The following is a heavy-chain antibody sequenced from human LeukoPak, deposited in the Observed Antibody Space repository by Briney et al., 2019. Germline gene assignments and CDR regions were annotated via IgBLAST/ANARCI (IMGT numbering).Heavy chain of an antibody. V-gene: IGHV3-66*01. CDR3: ARDLGYSAYATVRGYAVDI. Sequence: LTGGSLRLSCAASGFTVSTNYMSWVRQAPGKGLEWVSIIYSGGSTYYADSVKGRFTISRDISQNTLHLQMNSLRAEDTAVYYCARDLGYSAYATVRGYAVDIWGQGTMVTVSS. CDR1: GFTVSTNY. J-gene: IGHJ3*02. D-gene: IGHD5-12*01. CDR2: IYSGGST.